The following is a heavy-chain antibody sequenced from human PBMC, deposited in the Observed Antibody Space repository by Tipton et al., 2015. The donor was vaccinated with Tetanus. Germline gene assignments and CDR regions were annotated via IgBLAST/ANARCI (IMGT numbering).Heavy chain of an antibody. J-gene: IGHJ5*02. V-gene: IGHV4-4*08. D-gene: IGHD3-3*01. Sequence: TLSLTCSVSGASMNTYYWSWIRQSPGKGLEWIAYISCSGRPNYNPSLMSRVTMSVDTTKNQFSLRLSSATAADTAVYYCAGVLRSEAVVLFDPWGQGTLVTASS. CDR1: GASMNTYY. CDR3: AGVLRSEAVVLFDP. CDR2: ISCSGRP.